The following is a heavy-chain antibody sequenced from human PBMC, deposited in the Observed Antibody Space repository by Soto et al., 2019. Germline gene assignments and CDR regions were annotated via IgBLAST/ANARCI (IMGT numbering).Heavy chain of an antibody. Sequence: HPGGSLRLSCAASGFTVSSNYMSWVRQAPGKGLEWVSVTYSDGSTYYLNSVKGRFTVSRDNSKNTLYLHMTSLRAEDTAVYYCARDQESSSSYGDFDIWGQGTMVT. CDR3: ARDQESSSSYGDFDI. CDR2: TYSDGST. CDR1: GFTVSSNY. V-gene: IGHV3-53*01. J-gene: IGHJ3*02. D-gene: IGHD6-13*01.